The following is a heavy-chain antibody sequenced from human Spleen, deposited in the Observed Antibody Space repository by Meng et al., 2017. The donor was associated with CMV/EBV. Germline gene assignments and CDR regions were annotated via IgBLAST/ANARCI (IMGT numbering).Heavy chain of an antibody. J-gene: IGHJ4*02. CDR1: GYSFTSYW. CDR3: ARGQWDFDY. CDR2: IYPGDSDT. Sequence: KSSCKASGYSFTSYWIGWVRQMPGKGLEWMGIIYPGDSDTTYSPSFQGQVTISVDKSINTAYLQWSSLRASDTGMYYCARGQWDFDYWGQGTLVTVSS. D-gene: IGHD1-26*01. V-gene: IGHV5-51*01.